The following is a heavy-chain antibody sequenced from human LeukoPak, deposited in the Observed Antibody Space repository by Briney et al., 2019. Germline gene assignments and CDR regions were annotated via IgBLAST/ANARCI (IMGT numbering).Heavy chain of an antibody. Sequence: GGSLRLSCAASGFTFSSYEMNWVRQAPGKGLEWVASIKRDESAIFYLASVKGRFTISRDNARNLLFLQMNTLRAEDTAVYYCAKDHVGTWSDGDYWGQGTLVTVSS. CDR2: IKRDESAI. CDR1: GFTFSSYE. D-gene: IGHD6-13*01. J-gene: IGHJ4*02. CDR3: AKDHVGTWSDGDY. V-gene: IGHV3-7*01.